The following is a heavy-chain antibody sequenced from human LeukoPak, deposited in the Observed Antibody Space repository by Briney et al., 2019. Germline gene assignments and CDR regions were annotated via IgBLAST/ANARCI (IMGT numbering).Heavy chain of an antibody. J-gene: IGHJ5*02. D-gene: IGHD6-19*01. CDR2: ISVYNGDT. Sequence: ASVKVSCKASGYTFSSYGISWVRQAPGQGLEWMGWISVYNGDTKYAQKFQDRVTVTTDTSTSTAYMELSRLRSDDTAVYYCARVAVAGSYPRFDPWGQGTLVTVSS. CDR3: ARVAVAGSYPRFDP. CDR1: GYTFSSYG. V-gene: IGHV1-18*01.